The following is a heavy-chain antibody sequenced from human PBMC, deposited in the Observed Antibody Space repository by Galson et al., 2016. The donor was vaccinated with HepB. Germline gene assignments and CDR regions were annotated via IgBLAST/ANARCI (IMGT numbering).Heavy chain of an antibody. D-gene: IGHD5-24*01. CDR2: IWYDESKK. CDR3: AKDLEVRMATKYYFEY. J-gene: IGHJ4*02. CDR1: GFRLSDYG. Sequence: SLRLSCAVSGFRLSDYGMHWVRQTPDKGLEWLSVIWYDESKKYYADSVKGRFTISRDNSKNTLYLQMHSLRVEDTGMYYCAKDLEVRMATKYYFEYWGLGTLVTVSS. V-gene: IGHV3-33*06.